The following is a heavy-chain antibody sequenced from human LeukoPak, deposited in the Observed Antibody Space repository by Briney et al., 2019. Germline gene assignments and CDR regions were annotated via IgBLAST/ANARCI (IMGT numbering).Heavy chain of an antibody. CDR3: ARMTINTGWYDYFDY. Sequence: PSETLSLTCAVYGGSFSGYYWSWIRQPPGKGLEWIGEINHSGSTNYNPSLKSRVTISLDTSKNQFSLKLSSVTAADTAVYYCARMTINTGWYDYFDYWGQGTLVTVSS. D-gene: IGHD6-19*01. V-gene: IGHV4-34*01. CDR1: GGSFSGYY. J-gene: IGHJ4*02. CDR2: INHSGST.